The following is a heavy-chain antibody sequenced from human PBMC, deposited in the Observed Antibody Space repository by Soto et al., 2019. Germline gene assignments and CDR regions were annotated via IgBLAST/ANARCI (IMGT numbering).Heavy chain of an antibody. Sequence: QVQLVQSGAEVKKPGASVTVSCRSSGDTFTDYYMHWVRQAPGQGLEWMGWINPNSGVTKYAQKFQGWVTMTRDTSIRTVYMQLSRLRSDDTAVYYCAGESGGATATLDYYYFYMDVWGTGTTVTVSS. CDR3: AGESGGATATLDYYYFYMDV. V-gene: IGHV1-2*04. J-gene: IGHJ6*03. CDR1: GDTFTDYY. D-gene: IGHD5-12*01. CDR2: INPNSGVT.